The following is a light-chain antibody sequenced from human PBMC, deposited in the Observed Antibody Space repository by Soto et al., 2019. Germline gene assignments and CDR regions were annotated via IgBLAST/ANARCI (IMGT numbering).Light chain of an antibody. J-gene: IGLJ1*01. CDR1: SSDVGGYND. Sequence: QSALTQPRSVSGSPGQSVTISCTGTSSDVGGYNDVSWYQQHPGKAPKLMIYDVTKRPSGVPDRCSASKSGNTASLTISGLQAGEEADYYCRSHAGSYGLGTGTTVTVL. CDR3: RSHAGSYG. CDR2: DVT. V-gene: IGLV2-11*01.